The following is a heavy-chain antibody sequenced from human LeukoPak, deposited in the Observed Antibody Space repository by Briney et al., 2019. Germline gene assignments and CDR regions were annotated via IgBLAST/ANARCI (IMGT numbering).Heavy chain of an antibody. J-gene: IGHJ4*02. V-gene: IGHV4-39*07. CDR1: GDSISSGDYY. CDR3: ARVRWLQLGHFDY. Sequence: PSETLSLTCTVSGDSISSGDYYWGWIRQPPGKGLEWIESISYSGSTYYNPSLKSRVTISVDTSKNQFSLKLSSVTAADTAVYYCARVRWLQLGHFDYWGQGTLVTVSS. CDR2: ISYSGST. D-gene: IGHD5-24*01.